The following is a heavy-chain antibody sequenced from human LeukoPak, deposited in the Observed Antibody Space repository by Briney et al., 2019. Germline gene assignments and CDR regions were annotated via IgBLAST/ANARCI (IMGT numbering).Heavy chain of an antibody. CDR2: VTPGGNIP. CDR1: GFTFSNYA. V-gene: IGHV3-23*01. Sequence: PGGSLRLSCAASGFTFSNYAMSWVRQAPGKGLEWVSGVTPGGNIPYYADSVKGRFTISRDNSNNTLYLQMGSLRAADTALYYCAIDIWLVSSGFQIFHLWGQGTLVTVSS. CDR3: AIDIWLVSSGFQIFHL. D-gene: IGHD3-22*01. J-gene: IGHJ5*02.